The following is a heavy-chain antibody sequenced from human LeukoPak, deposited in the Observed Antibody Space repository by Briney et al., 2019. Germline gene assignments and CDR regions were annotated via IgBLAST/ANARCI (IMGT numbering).Heavy chain of an antibody. CDR1: GYTFTGYY. V-gene: IGHV1-69*02. J-gene: IGHJ3*02. CDR2: IIPILGIA. CDR3: ARIVEMATTDAFDI. Sequence: SVKVSCKASGYTFTGYYIHWVRQAPGQGLEWMGRIIPILGIANYAQKFQGRVTITADKSTSTAYMELSSLRSEDTAVYYCARIVEMATTDAFDIWGQGTMVTVSS. D-gene: IGHD5-24*01.